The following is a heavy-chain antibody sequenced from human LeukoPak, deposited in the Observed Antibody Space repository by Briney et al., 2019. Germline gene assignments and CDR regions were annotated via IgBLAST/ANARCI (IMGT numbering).Heavy chain of an antibody. CDR3: AHSRNYFWFDP. CDR1: GGSISSSSYY. D-gene: IGHD1-26*01. CDR2: IYYSGST. Sequence: SETLSLACTVSGGSISSSSYYWGWIRQPPGKGLEWIGSIYYSGSTYYNPSRKSRVTISVDTSKNQFSLKLSSVTAADTAMYYCAHSRNYFWFDPWCQGTLVTVSS. J-gene: IGHJ5*02. V-gene: IGHV4-39*07.